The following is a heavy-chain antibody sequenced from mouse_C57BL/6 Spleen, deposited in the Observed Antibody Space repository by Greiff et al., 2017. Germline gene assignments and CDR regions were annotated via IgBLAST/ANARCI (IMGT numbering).Heavy chain of an antibody. Sequence: EVQLQQSGPELVKPGASVKISCKASGYSFTGYYMNWVKQSPEKSLEWIGEINPSTGGTTYNQKFKAKATLTVDKSSSTAYMQLKSLTSEDSAVYYCASPQGYWGQGTTLTVSS. CDR1: GYSFTGYY. CDR2: INPSTGGT. J-gene: IGHJ2*01. CDR3: ASPQGY. V-gene: IGHV1-42*01.